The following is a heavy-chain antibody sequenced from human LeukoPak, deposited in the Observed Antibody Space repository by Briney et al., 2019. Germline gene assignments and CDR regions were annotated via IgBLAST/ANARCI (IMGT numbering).Heavy chain of an antibody. Sequence: SVKVSCKASGFSSAMQWVRQARGQRLEWIGWIVVGSGNTNYAQKFQERVTITRDMSTSTAYMELSSLRSEDTAVYYCAAILEGYFDYWGQGTLVTVPS. CDR2: IVVGSGNT. V-gene: IGHV1-58*02. J-gene: IGHJ4*02. CDR3: AAILEGYFDY. CDR1: GFSSA.